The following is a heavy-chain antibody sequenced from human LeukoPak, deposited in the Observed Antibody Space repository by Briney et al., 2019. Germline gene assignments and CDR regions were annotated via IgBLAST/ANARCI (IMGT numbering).Heavy chain of an antibody. V-gene: IGHV5-51*01. CDR1: GYTFTSYW. CDR2: ISPGDSHT. J-gene: IGHJ6*02. CDR3: ARVEIAAAGTDYYYYGVDV. D-gene: IGHD6-13*01. Sequence: GESLKISCKGSGYTFTSYWIGWVRQMAGKGLEWMGIISPGDSHTRYSPSFQGQVTISADKSISIAYLQWSSLKASDTAMCYCARVEIAAAGTDYYYYGVDVWGQGTTVTVSS.